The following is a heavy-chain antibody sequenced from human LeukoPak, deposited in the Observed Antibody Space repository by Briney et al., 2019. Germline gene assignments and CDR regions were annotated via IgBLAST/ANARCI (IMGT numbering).Heavy chain of an antibody. CDR3: TRNRGYYVNDY. CDR1: GASIRSSY. CDR2: HPMRGTT. J-gene: IGHJ4*02. V-gene: IGHV4-59*01. D-gene: IGHD1-26*01. Sequence: SETLSLTCTVSGASIRSSYWNWIRQPPGRGLEWIGYHPMRGTTNYNPSLKSRVTISADTSENQFSLKVSSVTAADTAVYYCTRNRGYYVNDYWGQGILVTVSS.